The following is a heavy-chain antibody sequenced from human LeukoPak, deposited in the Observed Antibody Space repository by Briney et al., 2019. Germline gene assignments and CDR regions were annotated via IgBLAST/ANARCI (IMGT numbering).Heavy chain of an antibody. CDR2: INHSGST. CDR3: VRGLGIAVAY. D-gene: IGHD6-19*01. Sequence: SETLSLTCAVYGGSLSGYYWSWIRQPPGKGLEWIGEINHSGSTNYNPSLKSRVTISVDTSKNQFSLKLSSVTAADTAVYYCVRGLGIAVAYWGQGTLVTVSS. V-gene: IGHV4-34*01. CDR1: GGSLSGYY. J-gene: IGHJ4*02.